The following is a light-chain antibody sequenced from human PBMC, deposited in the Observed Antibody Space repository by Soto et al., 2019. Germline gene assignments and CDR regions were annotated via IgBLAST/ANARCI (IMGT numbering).Light chain of an antibody. CDR1: QSVSSSY. CDR2: GAS. CDR3: QQYGSSRIT. J-gene: IGKJ5*01. Sequence: ESELTQAAGALSLSPGERATLSCRASQSVSSSYLAWYQQKPGQAPRLLIYGASSRATGIPDRFSGSGSGTDFTLTISRLEPEDFAVYYCQQYGSSRITFGQGTRLEIK. V-gene: IGKV3-20*01.